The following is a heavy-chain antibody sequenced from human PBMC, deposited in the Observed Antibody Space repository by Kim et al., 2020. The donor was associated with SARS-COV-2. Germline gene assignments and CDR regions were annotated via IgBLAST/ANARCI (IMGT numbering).Heavy chain of an antibody. J-gene: IGHJ3*02. CDR3: ARSYYRAFDI. Sequence: STYYADSVKGRFTISRDNSKNTLSLQMGSLRAEDMAVYYCARSYYRAFDIWGQGTMVTVSS. D-gene: IGHD3-10*01. V-gene: IGHV3-64*02. CDR2: ST.